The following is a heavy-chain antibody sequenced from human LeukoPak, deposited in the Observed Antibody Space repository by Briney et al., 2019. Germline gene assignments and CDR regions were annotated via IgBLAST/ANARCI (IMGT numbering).Heavy chain of an antibody. CDR2: INPNSGGT. Sequence: ASVTVSCKASGYTFTGYYMHWVRQAPGQGLEWMGWINPNSGGTNYAQKFQGRVTITADESTSTAYMELSSLRSEDTAVYYCARSVDYGDYYYGMDVWGQGTTVTVSS. CDR3: ARSVDYGDYYYGMDV. D-gene: IGHD4-17*01. J-gene: IGHJ6*02. CDR1: GYTFTGYY. V-gene: IGHV1-2*02.